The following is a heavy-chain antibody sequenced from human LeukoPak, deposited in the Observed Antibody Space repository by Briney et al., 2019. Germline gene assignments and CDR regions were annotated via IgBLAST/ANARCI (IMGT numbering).Heavy chain of an antibody. V-gene: IGHV3-30*18. J-gene: IGHJ4*02. Sequence: GGSLRLSCAASGFTFSSYGMHWVRQAPGKGLEWVAVISYDGSNKYYADSVKGRFTISRGNSKNTLYLQMNSLRAEDTAVYYCAKLWAGYYFDYWGQGTLVTVSS. CDR1: GFTFSSYG. CDR2: ISYDGSNK. CDR3: AKLWAGYYFDY. D-gene: IGHD3-10*01.